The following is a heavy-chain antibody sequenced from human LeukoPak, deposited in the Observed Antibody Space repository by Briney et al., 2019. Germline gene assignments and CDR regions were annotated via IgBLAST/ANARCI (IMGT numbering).Heavy chain of an antibody. V-gene: IGHV1-69*10. CDR3: ARALMVTIFGLASSETYGMDV. CDR1: GGTFSSYT. CDR2: IIPILGIA. J-gene: IGHJ6*02. Sequence: SVTVSCKASGGTFSSYTISWVRQAPGQGLEWMGRIIPILGIANYAQKFQGRVTITADKSTSTAYMELSSLRSEDTAVYYCARALMVTIFGLASSETYGMDVWGQGTTVTVSS. D-gene: IGHD3-3*01.